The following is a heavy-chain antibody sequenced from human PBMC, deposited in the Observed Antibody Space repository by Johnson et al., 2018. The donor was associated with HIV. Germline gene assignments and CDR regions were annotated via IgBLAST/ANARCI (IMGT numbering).Heavy chain of an antibody. Sequence: EVQLVESGGGLVQPGGSLRLSCAASGFTVSSYYMSWVRQAPGKGLEWVSVIYSGGSTYYADSVKGRFTISRDISKNTLFLQMNSLRAEDTAVYYCARVRTGRENAFDIWGQGTMVTVSS. D-gene: IGHD2-8*02. CDR2: IYSGGST. CDR1: GFTVSSYY. V-gene: IGHV3-53*01. CDR3: ARVRTGRENAFDI. J-gene: IGHJ3*02.